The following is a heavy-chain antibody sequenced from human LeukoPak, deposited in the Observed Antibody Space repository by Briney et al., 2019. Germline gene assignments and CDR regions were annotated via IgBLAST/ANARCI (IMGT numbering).Heavy chain of an antibody. CDR3: ARDGGQYYYDTSGFDY. D-gene: IGHD3-22*01. V-gene: IGHV3-21*01. CDR1: GFTFSSYS. CDR2: ITSSSSYI. J-gene: IGHJ4*02. Sequence: GGSLRLSCAASGFTFSSYSMNWVRQAPGKGLEWVSSITSSSSYIYYADSMKGRFTISRDNAKNSPYLQMNSLRAEDTAVYYCARDGGQYYYDTSGFDYWGQGTLVTVSS.